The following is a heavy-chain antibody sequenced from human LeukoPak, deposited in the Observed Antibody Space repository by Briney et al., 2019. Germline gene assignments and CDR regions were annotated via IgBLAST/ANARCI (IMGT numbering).Heavy chain of an antibody. V-gene: IGHV4-38-2*02. CDR2: FSHRGGS. Sequence: SETQSLTCTVSGYSLSSGFFCDWIRQSPGKGLEWIGSFSHRGGSYHNPSLKSRVTMSVDTSKNQFSLKLSSVTAADTAVYYCARHNDYYVVGGMDVWGQGTTVTVSS. CDR3: ARHNDYYVVGGMDV. CDR1: GYSLSSGFF. D-gene: IGHD3-10*02. J-gene: IGHJ6*02.